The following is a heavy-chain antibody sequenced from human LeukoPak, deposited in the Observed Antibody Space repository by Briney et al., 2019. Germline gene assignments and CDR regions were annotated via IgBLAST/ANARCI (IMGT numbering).Heavy chain of an antibody. Sequence: PSETLSLTCAVYGGSFSGYYWSWIRQPPGKGLEWIGSIYYSGSTYYNPSLKSRVTISVDTSKNQFSLKLSSVTAADTAVYYCARDMYGSKLLWFGELFGFDYWGQGTLVTVSS. CDR1: GGSFSGYY. CDR2: IYYSGST. CDR3: ARDMYGSKLLWFGELFGFDY. D-gene: IGHD3-10*01. J-gene: IGHJ4*02. V-gene: IGHV4-34*01.